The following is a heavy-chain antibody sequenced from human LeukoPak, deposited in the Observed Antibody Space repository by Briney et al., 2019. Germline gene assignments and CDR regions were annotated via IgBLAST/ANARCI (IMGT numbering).Heavy chain of an antibody. Sequence: GGCLRLSCAAAGFTFSSYWMSWVRLAAGRGLEWVANIKKDGSENSYVDSVKGRFTISRDNAKKSLYLQMKSLRAEDTAVYYCARHLSGVTGYSYGRGIDYWGQGTLVTVSS. CDR2: IKKDGSEN. V-gene: IGHV3-7*01. J-gene: IGHJ4*02. CDR1: GFTFSSYW. CDR3: ARHLSGVTGYSYGRGIDY. D-gene: IGHD5-18*01.